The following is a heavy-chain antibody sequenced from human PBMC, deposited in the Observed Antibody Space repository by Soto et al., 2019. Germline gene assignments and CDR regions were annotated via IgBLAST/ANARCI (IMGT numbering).Heavy chain of an antibody. V-gene: IGHV2-5*02. J-gene: IGHJ4*02. CDR3: AHRKKTVIVATYFDY. Sequence: QITLRESGPALVKPTQTLTLTCTFSGFSLTTSGEGVGWIRQPPGKAPEWLALIYWDDDKRYSPSLKNRLTISGDTSRGQVVLTMTNMDPVDTATYYCAHRKKTVIVATYFDYWGQGTLVTVSS. D-gene: IGHD1-1*01. CDR1: GFSLTTSGEG. CDR2: IYWDDDK.